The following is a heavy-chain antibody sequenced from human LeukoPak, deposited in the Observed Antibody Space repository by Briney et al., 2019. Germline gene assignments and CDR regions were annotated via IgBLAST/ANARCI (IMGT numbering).Heavy chain of an antibody. J-gene: IGHJ4*02. V-gene: IGHV1-69*05. CDR2: IIPIFGTA. CDR1: GGTFSSYA. Sequence: EASVKVSCKASGGTFSSYAISWVRQAPGQGLEWMGGIIPIFGTANYAQKFQGRVTITTDESTSTAYMELSSLRSEDTAVYYCARAAGLPYDYVWGSYRYTAYCFDYWGQGTLVTVSS. D-gene: IGHD3-16*02. CDR3: ARAAGLPYDYVWGSYRYTAYCFDY.